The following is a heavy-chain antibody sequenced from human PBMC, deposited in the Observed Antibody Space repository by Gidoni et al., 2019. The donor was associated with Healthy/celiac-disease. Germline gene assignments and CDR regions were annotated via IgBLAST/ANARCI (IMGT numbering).Heavy chain of an antibody. CDR3: ARDIEGAFDI. CDR2: IYYSGST. Sequence: QVQLQESGPGLVKPSETLSLTCTVPGGSISSYYWSWIRQPPGKGLEWSGYIYYSGSTNYNPSLKSRVTISVDTSKNQFSLKLSSVTAADTAVYYCARDIEGAFDIWGQGTMVTVSS. CDR1: GGSISSYY. D-gene: IGHD1-26*01. J-gene: IGHJ3*02. V-gene: IGHV4-59*01.